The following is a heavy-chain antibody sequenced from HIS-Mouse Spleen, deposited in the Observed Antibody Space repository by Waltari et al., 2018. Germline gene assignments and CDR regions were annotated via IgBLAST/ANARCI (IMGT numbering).Heavy chain of an antibody. V-gene: IGHV4-39*07. CDR2: IYYGGST. D-gene: IGHD6-13*01. CDR1: GGSISSSSYY. J-gene: IGHJ2*01. Sequence: QLQLQESGPGLVKPSETLSLTCTVSGGSISSSSYYWGWIRQPPGKGLEWMGSIYYGGSTYYTPALKSRVTISVDTSKNQFSLKLSSVTAADTAVYYCAREIPYSSSWYDWYFDLWGRGTLVTVSS. CDR3: AREIPYSSSWYDWYFDL.